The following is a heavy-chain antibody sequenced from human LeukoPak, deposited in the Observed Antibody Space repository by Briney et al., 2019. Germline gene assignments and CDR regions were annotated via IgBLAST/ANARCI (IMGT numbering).Heavy chain of an antibody. CDR1: GFTFSSYW. CDR3: ASHSGYDLGAFDI. Sequence: GGSLRLSCAASGFTFSSYWMSWVRQAPGKGLEWVSAISGSGGSTYYADSVKGRFTISRDNSKNTLYLQMNSLRAEDTAVYYCASHSGYDLGAFDIWGQGTMVTVSS. J-gene: IGHJ3*02. D-gene: IGHD5-12*01. V-gene: IGHV3-23*01. CDR2: ISGSGGST.